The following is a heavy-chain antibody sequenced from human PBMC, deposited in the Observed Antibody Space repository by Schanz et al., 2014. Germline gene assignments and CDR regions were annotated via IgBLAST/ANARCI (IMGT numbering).Heavy chain of an antibody. CDR3: AKEDRNHNSYYVY. J-gene: IGHJ4*02. Sequence: QVQLVQSGGGVVQPGGSLRLSCAASGFTFTSYSMHWVRQAPGRGLEWVAFIRYDGSSKYYADSVRGRFTISRDDSKNTLYLEMNSLRPEDTAVYYCAKEDRNHNSYYVYWGQGTLVTVSS. V-gene: IGHV3-30*02. CDR2: IRYDGSSK. D-gene: IGHD1-26*01. CDR1: GFTFTSYS.